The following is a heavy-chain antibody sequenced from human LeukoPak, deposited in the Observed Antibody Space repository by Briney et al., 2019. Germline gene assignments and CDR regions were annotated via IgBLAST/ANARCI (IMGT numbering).Heavy chain of an antibody. V-gene: IGHV4-38-2*01. J-gene: IGHJ4*02. CDR3: ARPICSSTSCSAFDY. D-gene: IGHD2-2*01. CDR1: GYSISSGYY. Sequence: SETLSLTCAVSGYSISSGYYWGWIRQPPGKGLEWIGSIYHSGSTYYNPSLKSRVTISLDTSKNQFSLKLSSVTAADTAVYYCARPICSSTSCSAFDYWGQGTLVTVSS. CDR2: IYHSGST.